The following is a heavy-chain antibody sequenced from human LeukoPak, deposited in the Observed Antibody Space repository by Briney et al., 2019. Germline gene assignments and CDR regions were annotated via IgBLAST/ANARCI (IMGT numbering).Heavy chain of an antibody. Sequence: ASVKVSGKASGGTFSSYAISWVRQAPGQGLEWMGGIIPIFGTANYAQKFQGRVTITADESTSTAYMELSSLRSEDTAVYYCARSVGYDWDWFDPWGQGTLVTVSS. J-gene: IGHJ5*02. D-gene: IGHD5-12*01. CDR3: ARSVGYDWDWFDP. CDR1: GGTFSSYA. V-gene: IGHV1-69*13. CDR2: IIPIFGTA.